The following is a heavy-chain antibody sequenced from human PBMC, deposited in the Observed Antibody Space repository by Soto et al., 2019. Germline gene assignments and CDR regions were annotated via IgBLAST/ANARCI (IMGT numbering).Heavy chain of an antibody. J-gene: IGHJ6*03. CDR1: GDSFNDYY. D-gene: IGHD5-12*01. Sequence: QVQLVQSGAEVRKPGASVTVSCRSSGDSFNDYYIHWVRQAPGQGSEWMGWINPNGGVTKYAQKSQGWVSMTRDTSIRTVYMQLSRLRSDDTAVYSCARESGGATATLDYYYFYMDVWGTGTTVTVSS. V-gene: IGHV1-2*04. CDR3: ARESGGATATLDYYYFYMDV. CDR2: INPNGGVT.